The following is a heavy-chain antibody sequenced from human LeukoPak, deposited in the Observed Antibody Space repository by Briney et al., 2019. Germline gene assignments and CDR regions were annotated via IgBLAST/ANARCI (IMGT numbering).Heavy chain of an antibody. CDR1: GITFTSAW. CDR3: TTDGGITIRPLFDF. V-gene: IGHV3-15*01. CDR2: IKSKNDGGTR. J-gene: IGHJ4*02. D-gene: IGHD1-14*01. Sequence: KPGGSLRLSCAASGITFTSAWMGWVRQAPGKGLGWVGRIKSKNDGGTRDYAAPVRGRFTISTDDSKITSYLQMNNLKIEDTAVYYCTTDGGITIRPLFDFWGQGTLVTVSS.